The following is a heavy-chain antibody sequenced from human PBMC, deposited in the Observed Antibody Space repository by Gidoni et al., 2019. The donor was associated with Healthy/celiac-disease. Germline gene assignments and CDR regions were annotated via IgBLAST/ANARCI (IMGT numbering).Heavy chain of an antibody. CDR1: GGSFSGYY. Sequence: QVQLQQWGAGLLKPSETLSLTCAVYGGSFSGYYWSWIRQPPGKGLEWIGEINHSGSTNYNPSLKSRVTISVDTSKNQFSLKLSSVTAADTAVYYCARPAKYSGSHSRFDYWGQGTLVTVSS. CDR2: INHSGST. D-gene: IGHD1-26*01. CDR3: ARPAKYSGSHSRFDY. V-gene: IGHV4-34*01. J-gene: IGHJ4*02.